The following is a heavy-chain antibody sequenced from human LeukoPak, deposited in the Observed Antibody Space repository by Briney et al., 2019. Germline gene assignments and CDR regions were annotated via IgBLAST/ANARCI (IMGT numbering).Heavy chain of an antibody. D-gene: IGHD3-22*01. CDR3: ARDDGSGYYYDY. CDR1: GGSISSYY. J-gene: IGHJ4*02. CDR2: IYYSGST. V-gene: IGHV4-59*01. Sequence: SETLSLTCTVSGGSISSYYWSWIRQPPGKGLDWIGYIYYSGSTNYNPSLKSRVTMSVDTSKNQFSLRLSSVTAADTAVYYCARDDGSGYYYDYWGQGTLVTVSS.